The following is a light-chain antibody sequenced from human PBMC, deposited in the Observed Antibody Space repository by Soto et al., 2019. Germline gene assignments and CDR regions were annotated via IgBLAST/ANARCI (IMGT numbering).Light chain of an antibody. CDR1: TGAVTSGHY. CDR3: LLSYRGALVV. CDR2: DTS. Sequence: QAVVTQEPSLTVSPGGTVTLTCGSSTGAVTSGHYPYWFQQKPGQAPRTLIYDTSNKHSWTPARFSGSLLGGKAALTLSGAQPGDEAEYYCLLSYRGALVVFGGGTKLTVL. V-gene: IGLV7-46*01. J-gene: IGLJ2*01.